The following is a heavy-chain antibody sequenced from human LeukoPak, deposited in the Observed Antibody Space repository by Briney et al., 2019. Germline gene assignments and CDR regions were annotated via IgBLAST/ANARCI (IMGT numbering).Heavy chain of an antibody. CDR1: GGSISSYY. V-gene: IGHV4-59*08. CDR3: ATVGGSSSYHWFDP. D-gene: IGHD6-6*01. Sequence: SETLSLTCTVSGGSISSYYWTWIRQPPGKGLEWIGYIFYSGSTTYNPSLKSRVTISLDTSKNQFSLRLSSVTAADTAVYYCATVGGSSSYHWFDPWGQGTLVTVSS. CDR2: IFYSGST. J-gene: IGHJ5*02.